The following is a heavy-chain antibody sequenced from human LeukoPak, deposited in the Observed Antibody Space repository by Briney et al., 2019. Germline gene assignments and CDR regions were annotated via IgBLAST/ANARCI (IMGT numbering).Heavy chain of an antibody. D-gene: IGHD6-19*01. J-gene: IGHJ4*02. CDR2: ISGGST. CDR1: GFTVSSNE. CDR3: AKDAPTSYSSGWPIDY. V-gene: IGHV3-38-3*01. Sequence: GGSLRLSCAASGFTVSSNEMSWVRQAPGKGLEWVSSISGGSTYYADSRKGRFTISRDNSKNTLYLQMNSLRVEDTAVYYCAKDAPTSYSSGWPIDYWGQGTLVTVSS.